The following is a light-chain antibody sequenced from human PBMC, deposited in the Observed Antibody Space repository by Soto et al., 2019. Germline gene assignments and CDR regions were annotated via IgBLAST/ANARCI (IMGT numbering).Light chain of an antibody. J-gene: IGKJ5*01. CDR2: AAS. CDR3: QQSYSTQIT. Sequence: DIQMTQSPSSLSASVGVRVTITCRASQSISSYLNWYQQKPGKAPKLLIYAASSLQSGVPSRFSGSGSGTDFTLTISSLQPEDFATYYCQQSYSTQITFGQGTRLEIK. V-gene: IGKV1-39*01. CDR1: QSISSY.